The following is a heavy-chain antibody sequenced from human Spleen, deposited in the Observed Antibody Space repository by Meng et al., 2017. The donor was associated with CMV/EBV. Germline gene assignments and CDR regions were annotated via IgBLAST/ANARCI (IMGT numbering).Heavy chain of an antibody. V-gene: IGHV4-39*07. CDR2: MLYGGST. D-gene: IGHD6-13*01. Sequence: SETLSLTCTVSRGSISSSSHYWGWVRQAPGKGLEWIGSMLYGGSTLYNPSLKSRVSISIDVSKNQFSLSLSSVTAADTAVYYCARDLTEERQLVFNYWGQGTLVTVSS. CDR1: RGSISSSSHY. J-gene: IGHJ4*02. CDR3: ARDLTEERQLVFNY.